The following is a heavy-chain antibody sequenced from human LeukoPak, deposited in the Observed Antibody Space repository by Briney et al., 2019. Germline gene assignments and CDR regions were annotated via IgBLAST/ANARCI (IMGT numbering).Heavy chain of an antibody. J-gene: IGHJ4*02. CDR2: IKQDGSEK. V-gene: IGHV3-7*01. Sequence: GGSLRLSYAASGFTFSSYWMSWVRQAPGKGLEWVANIKQDGSEKYYVDSVKGRFTISRDNAKNSLYLQMNSLRAEDTAVYYCARGRLSLWFGELSYFDYWGQGTLVTVSS. D-gene: IGHD3-10*01. CDR1: GFTFSSYW. CDR3: ARGRLSLWFGELSYFDY.